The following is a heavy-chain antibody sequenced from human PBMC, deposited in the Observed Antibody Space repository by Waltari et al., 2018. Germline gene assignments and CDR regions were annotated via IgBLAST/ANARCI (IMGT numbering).Heavy chain of an antibody. CDR2: IYYSGST. D-gene: IGHD6-19*01. J-gene: IGHJ2*01. V-gene: IGHV4-39*07. Sequence: QLQLQESGPGLVKPSETLSLTCTVSGGSISSSSYYWGWIRQPPGKGLEWIGSIYYSGSTYYNPSLKSRVTISVDTSKNQFSLKLSSVTAADTAVYYCARVEGSGWYWYFDLWGRGTLVTVSS. CDR3: ARVEGSGWYWYFDL. CDR1: GGSISSSSYY.